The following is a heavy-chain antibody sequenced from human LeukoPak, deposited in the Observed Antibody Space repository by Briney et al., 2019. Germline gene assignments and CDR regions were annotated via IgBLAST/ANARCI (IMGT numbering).Heavy chain of an antibody. Sequence: ASVKVSCKASGYTFTSYAMNWVRQAPGQGLEWMGWISAYSGDTNYAQKFQGWVTMTRDTSISTAYMELSRLRSDDTAVYYCARWVGATFGFDYWGQGTLVTVSS. CDR1: GYTFTSYA. D-gene: IGHD1-26*01. CDR2: ISAYSGDT. V-gene: IGHV1-2*04. CDR3: ARWVGATFGFDY. J-gene: IGHJ4*02.